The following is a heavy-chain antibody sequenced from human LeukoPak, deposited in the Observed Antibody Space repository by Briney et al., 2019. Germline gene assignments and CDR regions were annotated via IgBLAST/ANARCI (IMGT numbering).Heavy chain of an antibody. CDR1: GGSISSSSYY. CDR3: AGSEGVTDY. J-gene: IGHJ4*02. D-gene: IGHD3-10*01. CDR2: IYYSGST. V-gene: IGHV4-39*01. Sequence: SETLSLTCTVSGGSISSSSYYWGWIRQPPGKGLEWIGSIYYSGSTYYNPSLKSRVTISVDTSKNQFSLKLSSVTAADTAVYYCAGSEGVTDYWGQGTLVTVSS.